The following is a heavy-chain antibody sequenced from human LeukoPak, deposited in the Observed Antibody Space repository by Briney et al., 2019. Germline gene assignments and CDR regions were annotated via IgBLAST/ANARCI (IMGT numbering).Heavy chain of an antibody. D-gene: IGHD3-3*01. CDR2: INHSGST. Sequence: PSETLSLTCAVYGGSFSGYYWSWIRQPPGKGLEWIGEINHSGSTNYNPSLKSRVTISVDTSKNQFSLKLSSVTAADTAVYYCARTSTILRARSFDYWGQGTLVTVSS. J-gene: IGHJ4*02. CDR1: GGSFSGYY. CDR3: ARTSTILRARSFDY. V-gene: IGHV4-34*01.